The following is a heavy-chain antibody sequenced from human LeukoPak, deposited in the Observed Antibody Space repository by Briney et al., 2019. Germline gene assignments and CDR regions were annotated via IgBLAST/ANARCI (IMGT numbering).Heavy chain of an antibody. V-gene: IGHV3-30*02. D-gene: IGHD3-10*01. CDR3: AKVWFGELLYIDY. CDR1: GFTFSSYG. J-gene: IGHJ4*02. Sequence: PGGSLRLSCAASGFTFSSYGMHWVRQAPGKGLEWVAFIRYDGSNKYYADSVKGRFTISRDNSKNTLYLQMNSLRAEDTAVYYCAKVWFGELLYIDYWGQGTLVTVSS. CDR2: IRYDGSNK.